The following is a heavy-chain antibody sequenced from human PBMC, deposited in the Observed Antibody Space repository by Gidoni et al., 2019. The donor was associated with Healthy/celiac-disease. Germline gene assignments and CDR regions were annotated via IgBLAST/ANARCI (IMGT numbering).Heavy chain of an antibody. D-gene: IGHD4-17*01. Sequence: EVQLVESGGGLVKPGGSLRLSCAASGFTFSNAGMSWVRQAPGKGLEWVGRIKSKTDGGTTDYAAPVKGRFTISRDDSKNTLYLQMNSLKTEDTAVYYCTTDQDYGDFYFDYWGQGTLVTVSS. CDR3: TTDQDYGDFYFDY. CDR1: GFTFSNAG. CDR2: IKSKTDGGTT. J-gene: IGHJ4*02. V-gene: IGHV3-15*01.